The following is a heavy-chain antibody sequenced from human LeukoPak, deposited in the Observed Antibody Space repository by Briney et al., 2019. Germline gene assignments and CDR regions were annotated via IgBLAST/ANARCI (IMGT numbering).Heavy chain of an antibody. CDR2: INTNTGNP. CDR3: ARVDGIVGATGSGNDFDY. J-gene: IGHJ4*02. Sequence: ASVRVSCKASGYTFTSYAMNWVRQAPGQGLEWMGWINTNTGNPTYAQGFTGRFVFSLDTSVSTAYLQISSLKAEDTAVYYCARVDGIVGATGSGNDFDYWGQGTLVTVSS. CDR1: GYTFTSYA. D-gene: IGHD1-26*01. V-gene: IGHV7-4-1*02.